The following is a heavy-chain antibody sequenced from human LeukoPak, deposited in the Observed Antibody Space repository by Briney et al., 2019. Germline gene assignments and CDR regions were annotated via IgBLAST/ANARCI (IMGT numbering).Heavy chain of an antibody. J-gene: IGHJ5*02. CDR2: INPNSGGT. D-gene: IGHD2-15*01. Sequence: ASVKVSCKASGYTFTGYYMHWVRQAPGQGLEWMGWINPNSGGTNYAQKFQGRVTMTRDTPISTAYMELSRLRSDDTAVYYCAREIVVVVAVLNWFDPWGQGTLVTVSS. V-gene: IGHV1-2*02. CDR1: GYTFTGYY. CDR3: AREIVVVVAVLNWFDP.